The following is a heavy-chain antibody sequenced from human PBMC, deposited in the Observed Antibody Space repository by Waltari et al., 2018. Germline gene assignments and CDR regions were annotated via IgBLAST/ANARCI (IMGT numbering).Heavy chain of an antibody. D-gene: IGHD5-18*01. Sequence: EVQLVQSGAEVKKPGATVKISCKASGYTFTDYSIHWMQQAPGKGLEWMGRVDPEDGETIYAEKFQGRVTITADTSTDTAYMELSSLRSEDTAVYYCATYGDTAMVRFDYWGQGTLVTVSS. J-gene: IGHJ4*02. CDR3: ATYGDTAMVRFDY. V-gene: IGHV1-69-2*01. CDR2: VDPEDGET. CDR1: GYTFTDYS.